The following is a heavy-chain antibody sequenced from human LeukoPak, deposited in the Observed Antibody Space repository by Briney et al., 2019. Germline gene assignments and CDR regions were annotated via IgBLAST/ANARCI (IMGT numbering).Heavy chain of an antibody. CDR1: GFTFSSYS. D-gene: IGHD5-18*01. CDR3: ARDPSGDSYGLVSFDY. CDR2: ISSSSSYI. J-gene: IGHJ4*02. Sequence: GRSLRLSCAASGFTFSSYSMNWVRQAPGKGLEWVSSISSSSSYIYYADSVKGRFTISRDNAKNSLYPQMNSLRAEDTAVYYCARDPSGDSYGLVSFDYWGQGTLVTVSS. V-gene: IGHV3-21*01.